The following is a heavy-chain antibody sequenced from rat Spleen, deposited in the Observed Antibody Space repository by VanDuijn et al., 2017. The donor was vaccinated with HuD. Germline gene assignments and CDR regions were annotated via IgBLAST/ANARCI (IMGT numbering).Heavy chain of an antibody. CDR3: ARHGNSYWYFDF. Sequence: EVQLVESDGGLVQPGRSLNVSCVASGFTYSDYVMAWVRQAPTRGLEWVASISTGGGNTYYRDSVKGRFTISRDNAKSTLYLQMDSLRSEDTATYYCARHGNSYWYFDFWGPGTMVTVSS. V-gene: IGHV5S23*01. J-gene: IGHJ1*01. D-gene: IGHD1-10*01. CDR2: ISTGGGNT. CDR1: GFTYSDYV.